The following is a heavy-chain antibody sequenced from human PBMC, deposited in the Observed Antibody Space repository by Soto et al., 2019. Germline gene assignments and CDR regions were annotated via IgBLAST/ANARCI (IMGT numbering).Heavy chain of an antibody. D-gene: IGHD1-26*01. CDR1: GFTFSSYA. CDR2: ISGSGGST. CDR3: AKDFEAGGGYSGSYYGDAFDY. V-gene: IGHV3-23*01. J-gene: IGHJ4*02. Sequence: GGSLRLSCAASGFTFSSYAMSWVRQAPGKGLEWVSAISGSGGSTYYADSVKGRFTISRDNSKNTLYLQMNSLRAEDTAVYYCAKDFEAGGGYSGSYYGDAFDYWGQGTLVTVSS.